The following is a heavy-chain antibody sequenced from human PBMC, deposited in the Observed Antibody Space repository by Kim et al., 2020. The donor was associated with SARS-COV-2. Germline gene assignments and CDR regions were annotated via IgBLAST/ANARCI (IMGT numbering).Heavy chain of an antibody. D-gene: IGHD1-26*01. CDR2: ST. CDR3: ARLVGATIVY. V-gene: IGHV4-4*02. J-gene: IGHJ4*02. Sequence: STNYNPSLKSRVTISVDKSKNQFSLKLSSVTAADTAVYYCARLVGATIVYWGQGTLVTVSS.